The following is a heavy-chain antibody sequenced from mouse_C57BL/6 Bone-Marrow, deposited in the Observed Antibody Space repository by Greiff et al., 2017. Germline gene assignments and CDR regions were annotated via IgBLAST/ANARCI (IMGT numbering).Heavy chain of an antibody. CDR3: TRGYDGYYPYYAMDY. J-gene: IGHJ4*01. Sequence: EVKLVESGGGLVQPGGSMKLSCAASGFTFSDAWMDWVRQSPEKGLEWVAEIRNKANNHATYYAESVKGRFTISRDDSKSSVYLQMNSLRAEDTGIYYCTRGYDGYYPYYAMDYWGQGTSVTVSS. CDR2: IRNKANNHAT. V-gene: IGHV6-6*01. CDR1: GFTFSDAW. D-gene: IGHD2-3*01.